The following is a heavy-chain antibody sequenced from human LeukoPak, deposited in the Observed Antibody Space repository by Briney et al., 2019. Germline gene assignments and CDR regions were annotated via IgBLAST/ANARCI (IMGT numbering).Heavy chain of an antibody. V-gene: IGHV4-39*07. CDR3: ARDASFGLFDY. CDR2: IYHSGST. D-gene: IGHD3-10*01. Sequence: SETLSLACTVSGGSISSSSYYWGWIRQPPGKGLEWIGSIYHSGSTYYNPSLKSRVTISVDTSKNQFSLKLSSVTAADTAVYYCARDASFGLFDYWGQGTLVTVSS. CDR1: GGSISSSSYY. J-gene: IGHJ4*02.